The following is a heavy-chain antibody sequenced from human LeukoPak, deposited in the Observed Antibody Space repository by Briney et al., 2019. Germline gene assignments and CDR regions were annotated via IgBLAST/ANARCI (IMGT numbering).Heavy chain of an antibody. D-gene: IGHD2-15*01. Sequence: GALVKVSCKASGYTFTNNYIHWVRQAPGQGLEWLGWINPNSGDTRYEPKFQGRVTMTGDTSMTTVYMELSSLRSDDTAVYFCARDYHGNSFDYWGQGTLVTVSS. CDR2: INPNSGDT. J-gene: IGHJ4*02. CDR3: ARDYHGNSFDY. CDR1: GYTFTNNY. V-gene: IGHV1-2*02.